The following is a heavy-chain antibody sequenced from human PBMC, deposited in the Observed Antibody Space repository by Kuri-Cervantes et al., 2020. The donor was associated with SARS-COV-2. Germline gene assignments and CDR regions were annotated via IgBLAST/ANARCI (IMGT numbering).Heavy chain of an antibody. CDR1: GYSSTSYW. CDR2: IDPSDSYT. D-gene: IGHD6-19*01. J-gene: IGHJ4*02. Sequence: KVSCKGSGYSSTSYWISWVRQMPGKGLEWMGRIDPSDSYTNYSPSFQGHVTISADKSISTAYLQWSSLRASDTAMYYCARQRYSSGWYYWGQGTLVTVSS. CDR3: ARQRYSSGWYY. V-gene: IGHV5-10-1*01.